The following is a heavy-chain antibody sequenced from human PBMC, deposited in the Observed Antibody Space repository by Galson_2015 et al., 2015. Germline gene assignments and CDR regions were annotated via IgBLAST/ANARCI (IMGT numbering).Heavy chain of an antibody. CDR3: TRHEGASSGYYGWSY. Sequence: SLRLSCAASGFTFSGSAMHWVRQASGKGLEWVGRIRSKANSYATAYAAPVKGRFTISRDDSKNTAYLQMNSLKTEDTAVYYCTRHEGASSGYYGWSYWGQGTLVTVSS. V-gene: IGHV3-73*01. CDR2: IRSKANSYAT. J-gene: IGHJ4*02. D-gene: IGHD3-22*01. CDR1: GFTFSGSA.